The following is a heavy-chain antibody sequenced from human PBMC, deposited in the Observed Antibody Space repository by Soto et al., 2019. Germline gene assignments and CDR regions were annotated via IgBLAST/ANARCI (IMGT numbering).Heavy chain of an antibody. CDR1: GGSISSSSYY. V-gene: IGHV4-39*01. Sequence: SETLSLTCTVSGGSISSSSYYWGWIRQPPGKGLEWIGSIYYSGSTYYNPSLKSRVTISVDTSKNQFSLKLSSVTAADTAVYYCARFGESGYSYRSLFDYWGQGTLVTVSS. CDR3: ARFGESGYSYRSLFDY. CDR2: IYYSGST. D-gene: IGHD5-18*01. J-gene: IGHJ4*02.